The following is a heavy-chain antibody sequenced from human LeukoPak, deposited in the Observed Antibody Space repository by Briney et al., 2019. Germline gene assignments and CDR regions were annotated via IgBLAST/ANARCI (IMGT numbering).Heavy chain of an antibody. CDR3: AKGPGAIISLSIY. Sequence: LPGGSLRLSCSTSGFIFSNHFMHWVRQAPGKGLEWVSDISGSGDSSYHADSVKGRFTISRDNSKRMLYLQMNSLRAEDTAVYYCAKGPGAIISLSIYWGQGTLVTVSS. V-gene: IGHV3-23*01. D-gene: IGHD2-2*02. CDR2: ISGSGDSS. CDR1: GFIFSNHF. J-gene: IGHJ4*02.